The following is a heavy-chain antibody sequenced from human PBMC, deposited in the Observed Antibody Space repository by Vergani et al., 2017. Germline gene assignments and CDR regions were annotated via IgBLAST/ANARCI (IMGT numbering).Heavy chain of an antibody. CDR2: IDHTGRP. D-gene: IGHD4-11*01. V-gene: IGHV4-34*01. Sequence: QVQLQQWGGGLLKPSETLSLTCVVNGGSFTSYHWTWIRQSPGEGLEWVGDIDHTGRPDYNPSLKSRLTMSVDKSRNQFSLTLNSVTATDTAIYFCARVNTETTGHLYYYYYLDVWGQETAVTVS. CDR1: GGSFTSYH. J-gene: IGHJ6*03. CDR3: ARVNTETTGHLYYYYYLDV.